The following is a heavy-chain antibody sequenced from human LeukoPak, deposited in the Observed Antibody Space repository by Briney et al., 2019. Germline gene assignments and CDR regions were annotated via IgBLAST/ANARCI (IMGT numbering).Heavy chain of an antibody. CDR1: GGSISSSSYY. CDR3: AKVGKQWLVLRGWFDP. J-gene: IGHJ5*02. Sequence: SSETLSLTCTVSGGSISSSSYYWGWIRQPPGKGLEWIGEINHSGSTNYNPSLKSRVTISLDTSKNHFSLKLSSVTAADTAVYYCAKVGKQWLVLRGWFDPWGQGTLVTVSS. D-gene: IGHD6-19*01. CDR2: INHSGST. V-gene: IGHV4-39*02.